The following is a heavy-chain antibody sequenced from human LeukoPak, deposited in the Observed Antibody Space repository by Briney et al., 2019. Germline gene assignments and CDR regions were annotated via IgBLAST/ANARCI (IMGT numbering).Heavy chain of an antibody. D-gene: IGHD4-17*01. CDR2: ISSSSSTI. J-gene: IGHJ4*02. Sequence: GGSLRLSCAASGFTFSSYSMNWVRQAPGKGLEWVSCISSSSSTIYYADSVKGRFTISRDNAKNSLYLQMNSLRDEDTAVYYCARGDYGDYGRLGFMEQYYFDYWGQGTLVTVSS. CDR3: ARGDYGDYGRLGFMEQYYFDY. V-gene: IGHV3-48*02. CDR1: GFTFSSYS.